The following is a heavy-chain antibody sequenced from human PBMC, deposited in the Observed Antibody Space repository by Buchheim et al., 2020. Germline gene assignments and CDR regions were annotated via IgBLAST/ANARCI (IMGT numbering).Heavy chain of an antibody. CDR3: AKGACSSTSCYAGGYFDN. CDR2: IGGSSYRT. V-gene: IGHV3-23*01. D-gene: IGHD2-2*01. Sequence: EVQLLESGGGLVQPGGSLRLSCAASGFTFSSYALNWVRQAPGKGLEWVSGIGGSSYRTYYADSVKGRITLSRELSKNTLYLQMNSPRAEDTAVYYCAKGACSSTSCYAGGYFDNWGQGTL. J-gene: IGHJ4*02. CDR1: GFTFSSYA.